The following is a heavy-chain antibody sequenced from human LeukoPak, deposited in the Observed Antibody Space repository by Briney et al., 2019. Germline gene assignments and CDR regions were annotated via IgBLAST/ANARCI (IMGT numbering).Heavy chain of an antibody. V-gene: IGHV4-4*07. CDR3: ARGLRTQGTSYYFDY. CDR1: GGSISSYY. D-gene: IGHD6-6*01. CDR2: IYTSGST. J-gene: IGHJ4*02. Sequence: PSETLSLTCTVSGGSISSYYWCWIRQPAGKGLEWIGRIYTSGSTNYNPSLKSRVTMSVDTSKNQFSLKLSSVAAADTAVYYCARGLRTQGTSYYFDYWGQGTLVTVSS.